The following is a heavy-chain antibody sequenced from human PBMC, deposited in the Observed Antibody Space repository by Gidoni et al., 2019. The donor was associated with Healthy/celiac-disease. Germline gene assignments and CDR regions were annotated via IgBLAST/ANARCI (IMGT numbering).Heavy chain of an antibody. CDR3: AKDLTVTTTYYYYYYMDV. D-gene: IGHD4-17*01. CDR1: GFTFSSYA. Sequence: EVQLLESGGGLVQPGGSLRLSCAASGFTFSSYAMSWVRQAPGKGLEWVSAISGSGGSTYYADSVKGRFTISRDNSKNTLYLQMNSLRAEDTAVYYCAKDLTVTTTYYYYYYMDVWGKGTTVTVSS. V-gene: IGHV3-23*01. CDR2: ISGSGGST. J-gene: IGHJ6*03.